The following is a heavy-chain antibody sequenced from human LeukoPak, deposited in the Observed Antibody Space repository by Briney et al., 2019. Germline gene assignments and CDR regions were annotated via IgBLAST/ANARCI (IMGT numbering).Heavy chain of an antibody. V-gene: IGHV3-15*01. J-gene: IGHJ3*02. CDR2: IKSKTDGGTT. D-gene: IGHD6-13*01. CDR1: GFIFSNAW. CDR3: TTAYSSSWYAFDI. Sequence: GGSLRLSCAASGFIFSNAWMSWVRQAPRKGLEWVGRIKSKTDGGTTDYAAPVKGRFTISRDDSKNTLYLQMNSLKTEDTAVYYCTTAYSSSWYAFDIWAKGQWSPSLQ.